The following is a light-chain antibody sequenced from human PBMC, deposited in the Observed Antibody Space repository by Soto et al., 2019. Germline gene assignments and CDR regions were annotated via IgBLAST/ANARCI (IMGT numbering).Light chain of an antibody. J-gene: IGKJ3*01. V-gene: IGKV1-39*01. CDR3: QQSYNTLA. CDR1: RTISRY. CDR2: AAS. Sequence: DIQMTQSPSSLSASVGDRVTITCRASRTISRYLNWYQQKPGKAPKLLIFAASSLQSGVPSRFSGSGSGTEFTLAISSLQPEDFATYYCQQSYNTLAFGPGTKVDIK.